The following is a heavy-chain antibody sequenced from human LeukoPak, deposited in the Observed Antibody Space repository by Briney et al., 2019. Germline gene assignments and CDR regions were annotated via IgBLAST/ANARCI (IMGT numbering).Heavy chain of an antibody. V-gene: IGHV3-30*18. Sequence: QAGGSLTVTCAASGFSCSSYGLHWLRQAPGKGLEWVAVISYDGSNKYYEDSVKGRFTISRDNSKNTLYLQMNSPRAEDTAVYYCAKDGQGLTYYFDYWGQGTTVTVSS. CDR3: AKDGQGLTYYFDY. CDR1: GFSCSSYG. D-gene: IGHD1-14*01. CDR2: ISYDGSNK. J-gene: IGHJ4*01.